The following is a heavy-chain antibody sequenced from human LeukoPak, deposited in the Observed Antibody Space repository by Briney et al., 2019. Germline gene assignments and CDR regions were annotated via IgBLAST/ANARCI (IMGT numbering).Heavy chain of an antibody. CDR3: ARDLSVVRAGRYGMDV. CDR2: ISYDGSNK. CDR1: GFTFSSYA. J-gene: IGHJ6*02. V-gene: IGHV3-30-3*01. Sequence: GGSLRLSCAASGFTFSSYAMHWVRQAPGKGLEWVAVISYDGSNKYYADSVKGRFTISRDNSKNTLYLQMNNLRAEDTAVYYCARDLSVVRAGRYGMDVWGQGTTVTVSS. D-gene: IGHD3-10*01.